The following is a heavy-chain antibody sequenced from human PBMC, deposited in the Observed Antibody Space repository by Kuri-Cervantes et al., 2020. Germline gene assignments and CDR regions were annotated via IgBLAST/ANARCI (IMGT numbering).Heavy chain of an antibody. Sequence: ASVKVSCKASGYTFTSYYMHWVRQAPGQGLEWMGIINPSGGSTSYAQKFQGRVTMTRDTSTSTVYMELSSLRSDDTAVYYCARDVNWNYYGYYYMDVWGKGTTVTVSS. CDR3: ARDVNWNYYGYYYMDV. V-gene: IGHV1-46*01. D-gene: IGHD1-7*01. CDR1: GYTFTSYY. CDR2: INPSGGST. J-gene: IGHJ6*03.